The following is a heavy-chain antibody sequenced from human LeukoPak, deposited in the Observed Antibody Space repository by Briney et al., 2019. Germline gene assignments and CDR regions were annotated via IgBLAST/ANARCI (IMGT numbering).Heavy chain of an antibody. V-gene: IGHV3-30*02. D-gene: IGHD3-16*01. J-gene: IGHJ4*02. CDR1: GFTFSSYD. CDR3: AKDGAGRHYFDY. Sequence: GGSLRLSCAASGFTFSSYDMHWVCQAPGRGLEWVAFIRYDGSNKYYADSVQGRFTISRDNSRNTVYLQMNSLRVEDTAVYYCAKDGAGRHYFDYWGQGTLVTVSS. CDR2: IRYDGSNK.